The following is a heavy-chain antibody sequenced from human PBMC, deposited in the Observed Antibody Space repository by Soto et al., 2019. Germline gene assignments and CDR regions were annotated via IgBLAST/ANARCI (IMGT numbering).Heavy chain of an antibody. V-gene: IGHV4-30-4*01. J-gene: IGHJ5*02. CDR3: ARERAAAGTLYPHPSPGFDP. CDR2: IYYSGST. CDR1: GGSISSGDFY. Sequence: SETLSLTCTVSGGSISSGDFYWRLIRKPPGKGLEWMGYIYYSGSTYYHPSLKRRVTISVDTSKNQFSLKLSSVTAADTAVYYCARERAAAGTLYPHPSPGFDPWGQGTLVTVSS. D-gene: IGHD6-13*01.